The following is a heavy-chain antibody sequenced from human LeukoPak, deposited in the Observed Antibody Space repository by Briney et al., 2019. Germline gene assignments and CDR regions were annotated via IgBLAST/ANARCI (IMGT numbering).Heavy chain of an antibody. CDR2: ISGSGSTI. V-gene: IGHV3-11*01. CDR1: GFTFSDYF. Sequence: GGSLRLSCAASGFTFSDYFMTWIRQAPGKGLEWISYISGSGSTIYYADSVKGRFTISRDNAKNSLFLQMDSLRAEDTAVYYCSRDRLVGGWFDPWGQGTLVTVSS. D-gene: IGHD3-9*01. J-gene: IGHJ5*02. CDR3: SRDRLVGGWFDP.